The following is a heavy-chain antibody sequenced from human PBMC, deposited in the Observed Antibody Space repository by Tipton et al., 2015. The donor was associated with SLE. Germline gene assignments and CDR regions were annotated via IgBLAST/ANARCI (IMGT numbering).Heavy chain of an antibody. V-gene: IGHV4-4*07. J-gene: IGHJ4*02. D-gene: IGHD3-10*01. Sequence: TLSLTCTVSGGSISGFFLSWIRQPAGKGLEWIGQIYTTGTTTYSPSLKSRVTISIHTSRNQFSLWLSAVTAADTAVYFCAGIGGYGSGTFYPDYWGRGTLV. CDR3: AGIGGYGSGTFYPDY. CDR2: IYTTGTT. CDR1: GGSISGFF.